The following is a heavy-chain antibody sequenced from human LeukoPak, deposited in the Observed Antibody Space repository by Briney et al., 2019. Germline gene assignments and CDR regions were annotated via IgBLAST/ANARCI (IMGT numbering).Heavy chain of an antibody. V-gene: IGHV3-66*03. CDR3: ARDRAATQDWVEFGP. CDR2: IRGSGET. J-gene: IGHJ5*02. Sequence: LAGGSLRLSCAVSGFSVSNYYMTWVRQAPGKGREWVSLIRGSGETFYADSVKGRFTISRDDSKNTVYLQMNSLRVEDTAVYFCARDRAATQDWVEFGPWGQGTLVTVSS. CDR1: GFSVSNYY. D-gene: IGHD3/OR15-3a*01.